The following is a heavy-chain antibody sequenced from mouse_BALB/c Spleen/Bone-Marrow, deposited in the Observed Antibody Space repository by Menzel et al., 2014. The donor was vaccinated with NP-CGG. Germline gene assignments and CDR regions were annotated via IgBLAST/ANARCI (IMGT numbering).Heavy chain of an antibody. D-gene: IGHD2-1*01. CDR2: INPSTGYT. J-gene: IGHJ4*01. V-gene: IGHV1-7*01. CDR3: ARKGYGNYHYYAMDY. CDR1: GYTFTSYW. Sequence: VQLQQSGAELAKPGASVKMSCKASGYTFTSYWMYWIKQGPGQGLEWIGYINPSTGYTEYNQKFKDKATLTADKSSNTAYMQLSSLTSEDSAGYYCARKGYGNYHYYAMDYWGQGTSVTVSS.